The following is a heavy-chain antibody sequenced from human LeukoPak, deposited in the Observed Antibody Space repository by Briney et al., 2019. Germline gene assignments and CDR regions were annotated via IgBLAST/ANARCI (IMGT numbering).Heavy chain of an antibody. J-gene: IGHJ3*02. CDR1: GFTFSNYE. V-gene: IGHV3-48*03. CDR3: ARYRSDDFGAFDI. D-gene: IGHD4/OR15-4a*01. Sequence: GGSLRLSCAASGFTFSNYEMNWVRQAPGKGLEWVAYISSSGSTLYYADSVKGRFTISRDNAKNSLYLQMNSLRAEDTAVYYCARYRSDDFGAFDIWGQGTMVTVSS. CDR2: ISSSGSTL.